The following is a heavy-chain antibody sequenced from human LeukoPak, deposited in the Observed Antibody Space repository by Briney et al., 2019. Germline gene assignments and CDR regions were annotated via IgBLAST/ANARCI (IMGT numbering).Heavy chain of an antibody. CDR2: ISYDGSNK. CDR1: GFTFSSYG. D-gene: IGHD2-2*01. V-gene: IGHV3-30*18. J-gene: IGHJ4*02. CDR3: AKPRTEYQLLYYFDY. Sequence: PGRSLRPSCAASGFTFSSYGMHWVRQAPGKGLEWVAVISYDGSNKYYADPVKGRFTISRDNSKNTLYLQMNSLRAEDTAVYYCAKPRTEYQLLYYFDYWGQGTLVTVSS.